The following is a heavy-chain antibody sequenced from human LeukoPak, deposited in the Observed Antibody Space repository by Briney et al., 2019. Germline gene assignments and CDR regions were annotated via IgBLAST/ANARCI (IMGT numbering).Heavy chain of an antibody. J-gene: IGHJ5*02. CDR2: IYHSGST. V-gene: IGHV4-38-2*02. CDR1: GGSFSGYY. D-gene: IGHD1-7*01. Sequence: SETLSLTCAVYGGSFSGYYWGWIRQPPGKGLEWIGSIYHSGSTYYNPSLKSRVTISVDTSKNQFSLKLSSVTAADTAVYYCAREVYETGTTSWFDPWGQGTLVTVSS. CDR3: AREVYETGTTSWFDP.